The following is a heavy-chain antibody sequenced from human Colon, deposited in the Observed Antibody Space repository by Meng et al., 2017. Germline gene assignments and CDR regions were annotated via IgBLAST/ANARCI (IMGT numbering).Heavy chain of an antibody. CDR2: IKHSRRT. V-gene: IGHV4-34*01. D-gene: IGHD3-16*01. Sequence: QGLHHPCASCFFQPWDTRPLTCTCCVAAVSGFYRNWIPHSPGKGQEQIGQIKHSRRTIYNPTLKSRSTTSIDTAKNQFSLNLTAATAADTAVYYCARGVAGGLGIHFDYWGQGTLVTVSS. CDR3: ARGVAGGLGIHFDY. CDR1: VAAVSGFY. J-gene: IGHJ4*02.